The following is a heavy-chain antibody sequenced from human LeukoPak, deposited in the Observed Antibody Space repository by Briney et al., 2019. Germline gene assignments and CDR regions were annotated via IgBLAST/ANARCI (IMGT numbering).Heavy chain of an antibody. Sequence: ASVNVSCKSSGGTFSSYANSWVRLPPGPGLEWMGRIIPIFDTAIYAQKFQGRVTITADKSTSTAYMELSSLRSEDTAVYYCARTRDLGPDYWGQGTLVTVS. V-gene: IGHV1-69*06. J-gene: IGHJ4*02. CDR1: GGTFSSYA. CDR3: ARTRDLGPDY. D-gene: IGHD1-26*01. CDR2: IIPIFDTA.